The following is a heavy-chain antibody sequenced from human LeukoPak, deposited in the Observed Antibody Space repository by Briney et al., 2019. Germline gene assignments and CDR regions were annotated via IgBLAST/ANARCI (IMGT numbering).Heavy chain of an antibody. D-gene: IGHD3-16*01. CDR3: TTEDDGGLGH. J-gene: IGHJ4*02. CDR1: GLSFSKAL. Sequence: PGGSLRLSCAGSGLSFSKALMSWVRQAPGKGLEWVGRIKSKSDDGTAVYSAPVKGRFTISRDDSKDTLYLQMNGLKTEDTAVYYCTTEDDGGLGHWGQGTLVTVSS. V-gene: IGHV3-15*01. CDR2: IKSKSDDGTA.